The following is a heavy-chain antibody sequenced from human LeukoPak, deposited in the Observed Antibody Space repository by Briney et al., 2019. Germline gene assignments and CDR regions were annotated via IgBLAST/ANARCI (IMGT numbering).Heavy chain of an antibody. CDR3: ARAWIELWSHDY. CDR1: GFTFSSYW. D-gene: IGHD5-18*01. Sequence: QPGGSLRLSCAASGFTFSSYWMSWVRQAPGKGLEWVANIKQDGSDKYYVDSVKGRFTISKDNAKSSLYLQMNSPRAEDTAVYYCARAWIELWSHDYWGQGTLVTVSS. J-gene: IGHJ4*02. V-gene: IGHV3-7*03. CDR2: IKQDGSDK.